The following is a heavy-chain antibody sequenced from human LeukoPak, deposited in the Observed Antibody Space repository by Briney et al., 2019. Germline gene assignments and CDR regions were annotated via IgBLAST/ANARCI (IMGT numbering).Heavy chain of an antibody. V-gene: IGHV3-23*01. Sequence: GGSLRLSCAASGFTFSIYAMSWVRQAPGKGLEWVSAISGSGGSTYYADSVKGRFTISRDNSKNTLYLQMNSLRAEDTAVYYCAKTKYYYDSSGYYYDYWGQGTLVTVSS. J-gene: IGHJ4*02. CDR3: AKTKYYYDSSGYYYDY. CDR2: ISGSGGST. CDR1: GFTFSIYA. D-gene: IGHD3-22*01.